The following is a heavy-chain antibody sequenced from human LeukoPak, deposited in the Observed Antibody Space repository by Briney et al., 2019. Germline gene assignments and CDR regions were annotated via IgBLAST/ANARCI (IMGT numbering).Heavy chain of an antibody. CDR1: GFTVSSNY. Sequence: GGCLRLSCAASGFTVSSNYMSWVRQAPGKGLEWVASIKFDGSEKYYVDSVKGRFTISRDNAKNSLYLQMNSLRAEDTALYYCARDHTDPGLFFDSWGQGTLVTVSS. D-gene: IGHD2-21*01. CDR3: ARDHTDPGLFFDS. J-gene: IGHJ4*02. CDR2: IKFDGSEK. V-gene: IGHV3-7*01.